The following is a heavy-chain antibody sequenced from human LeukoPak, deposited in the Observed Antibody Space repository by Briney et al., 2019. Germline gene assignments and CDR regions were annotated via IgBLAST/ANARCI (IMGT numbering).Heavy chain of an antibody. D-gene: IGHD3-10*01. J-gene: IGHJ5*02. CDR1: GGSISSSSYY. CDR2: IYYSGST. CDR3: ARDQDGGSGSYYWGSNWFDP. V-gene: IGHV4-39*07. Sequence: SETLSLTCTVSGGSISSSSYYWGWIRQPPGKGLEWIGSIYYSGSTYYNPSLKSRVTISVDTSKNQFSLKLSSVTAADTAVYYCARDQDGGSGSYYWGSNWFDPWGQGTLVTVSS.